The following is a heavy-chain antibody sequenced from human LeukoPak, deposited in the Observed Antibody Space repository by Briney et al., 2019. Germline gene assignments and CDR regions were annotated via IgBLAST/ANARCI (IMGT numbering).Heavy chain of an antibody. CDR3: AREPGVQGLWDAFDI. D-gene: IGHD4/OR15-4a*01. V-gene: IGHV1-2*02. CDR1: GYTFTGYY. Sequence: ASVKVSCKASGYTFTGYYIHWVRQAPGQGLEWMGWINPNSGGTNYAQKFQGRVTMTRDTSISTAYMELSRLRSDDTAVYYCAREPGVQGLWDAFDIWGQGTMVTVSS. J-gene: IGHJ3*02. CDR2: INPNSGGT.